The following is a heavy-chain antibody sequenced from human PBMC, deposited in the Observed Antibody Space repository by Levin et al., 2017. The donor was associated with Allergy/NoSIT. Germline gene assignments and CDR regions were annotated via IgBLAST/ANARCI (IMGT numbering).Heavy chain of an antibody. J-gene: IGHJ5*02. CDR1: GGSFSGYY. D-gene: IGHD2-2*02. CDR3: ARGSVIVVVPAAINSIDP. Sequence: SETLSLTCAVYGGSFSGYYWSWIRQPPGKGLEWIGEINHSGSTNYNPSLKSRVTISVDTSKNQFSLKLCSVTAADTAVYYCARGSVIVVVPAAINSIDPWGQGTLVTVSS. CDR2: INHSGST. V-gene: IGHV4-34*01.